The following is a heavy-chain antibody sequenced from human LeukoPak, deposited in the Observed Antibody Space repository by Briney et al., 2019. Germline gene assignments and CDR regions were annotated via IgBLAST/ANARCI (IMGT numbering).Heavy chain of an antibody. Sequence: ASVKVSCKASGDTFTSYYMHWVRQAPGQGLEWMGIINPSGGSTSYAQKFQGRVTMARDTSTSTVYMELSSLRSEDTAVYYCARGSRGDSSGYYYGYGGQGTLVTVSS. CDR1: GDTFTSYY. D-gene: IGHD3-22*01. J-gene: IGHJ4*02. V-gene: IGHV1-46*01. CDR2: INPSGGST. CDR3: ARGSRGDSSGYYYGY.